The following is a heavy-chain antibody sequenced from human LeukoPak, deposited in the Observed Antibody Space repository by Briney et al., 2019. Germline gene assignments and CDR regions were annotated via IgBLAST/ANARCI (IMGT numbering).Heavy chain of an antibody. D-gene: IGHD3-22*01. CDR2: IYSNGGT. CDR1: GFAVSNNY. Sequence: SGGSLRLSCAASGFAVSNNYMTWVRQAPGRGLEWVSVIYSNGGTYYADSVKGRFTISRDNSKNTVYLQMDSLRAEDTAVYYCAKGITMMIVAPGYWGQGTLVTVSS. J-gene: IGHJ4*02. V-gene: IGHV3-53*01. CDR3: AKGITMMIVAPGY.